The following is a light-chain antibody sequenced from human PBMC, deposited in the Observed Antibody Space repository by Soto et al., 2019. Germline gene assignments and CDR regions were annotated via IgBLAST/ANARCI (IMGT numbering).Light chain of an antibody. V-gene: IGKV3-20*01. CDR2: GTS. CDR1: QSVSSS. Sequence: EIVLTQSPGTLSLSPGERATLSCRASQSVSSSLAWYQQKPGQAPRLLIDGTSNRATAIPDRFSGSGSGADFTLTISRLETEDFALYYCQQYGISPSTFGPGTKVEI. J-gene: IGKJ1*01. CDR3: QQYGISPST.